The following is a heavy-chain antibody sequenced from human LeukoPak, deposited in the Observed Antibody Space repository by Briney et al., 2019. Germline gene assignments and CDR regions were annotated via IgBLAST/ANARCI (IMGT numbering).Heavy chain of an antibody. CDR3: ARFLVRGVIDY. V-gene: IGHV3-7*05. CDR2: IKQDGSEK. D-gene: IGHD3-10*01. Sequence: GGSLRLSCAASGFTLSDYWMSWVRQAPGKGLEWVADIKQDGSEKNYVDSVKGRFTISRDNAKNSLYLQMNSLRVEDTAVYYCARFLVRGVIDYWGQGTLVTVSS. CDR1: GFTLSDYW. J-gene: IGHJ4*02.